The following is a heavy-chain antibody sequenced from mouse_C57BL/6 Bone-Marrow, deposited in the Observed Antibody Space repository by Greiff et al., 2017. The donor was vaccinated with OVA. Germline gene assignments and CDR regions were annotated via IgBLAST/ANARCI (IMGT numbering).Heavy chain of an antibody. D-gene: IGHD2-5*01. CDR3: TRSWPYSNYDEAY. CDR1: GYTFTDYE. J-gene: IGHJ3*01. CDR2: IDPETGGT. V-gene: IGHV1-15*01. Sequence: VQVVESGAELVRPGASVTLSCKASGYTFTDYEMHWVKQTPVHGLEWIGAIDPETGGTAYNQKFKGKAILTADKSSSTAYMELRSLTSEDSAVYYCTRSWPYSNYDEAYWGQGTLVTVSA.